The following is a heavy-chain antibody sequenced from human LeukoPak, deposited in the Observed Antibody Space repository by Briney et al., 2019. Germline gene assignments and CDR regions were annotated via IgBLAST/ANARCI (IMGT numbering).Heavy chain of an antibody. J-gene: IGHJ4*02. V-gene: IGHV3-23*01. D-gene: IGHD6-13*01. CDR1: GFTFSSYA. Sequence: GGSLRLSCAASGFTFSSYAMSWVRQAPGKGLEWVSAISGSGGSTYYADSVKGRFTISRDNSKNTLYLQMNSLRAEDTAVYYCASARGGGSSRRGRYFDYWGQGTLVTVSS. CDR3: ASARGGGSSRRGRYFDY. CDR2: ISGSGGST.